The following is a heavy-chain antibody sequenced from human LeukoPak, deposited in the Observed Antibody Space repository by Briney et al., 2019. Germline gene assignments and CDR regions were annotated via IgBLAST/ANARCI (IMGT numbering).Heavy chain of an antibody. V-gene: IGHV4-59*08. CDR2: IYYSGST. CDR1: GGSISSYY. Sequence: SETLSLTCTVSGGSISSYYWSWIRQPPGKGLEWIGYIYYSGSTNYNPSLKSRVTISVDTSKNQFSLKLSSVAAADTAVYYCARRGPGECFDYWGQGTLVTVSS. CDR3: ARRGPGECFDY. J-gene: IGHJ4*02. D-gene: IGHD3-10*01.